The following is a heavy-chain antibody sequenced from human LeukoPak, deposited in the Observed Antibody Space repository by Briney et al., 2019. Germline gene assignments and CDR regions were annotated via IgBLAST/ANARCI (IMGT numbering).Heavy chain of an antibody. Sequence: GGPLRLSCAASGFTFSNAWMSCVRQAPGKGLEWVGRIKSKTDGGTTDYAAPVKGRFTISRNDSKNTLYLQMNSLKTEDPAVYYCTAYGVDYDILTGYPYYFDYWGQGTLVTVSS. CDR3: TAYGVDYDILTGYPYYFDY. D-gene: IGHD3-9*01. CDR1: GFTFSNAW. CDR2: IKSKTDGGTT. V-gene: IGHV3-15*01. J-gene: IGHJ4*02.